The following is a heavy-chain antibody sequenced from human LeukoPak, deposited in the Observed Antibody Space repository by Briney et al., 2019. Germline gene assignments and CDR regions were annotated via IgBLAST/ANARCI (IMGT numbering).Heavy chain of an antibody. CDR2: ISYDGSNK. CDR1: GFTFSSYA. J-gene: IGHJ4*02. V-gene: IGHV3-30-3*01. Sequence: PGRSLRLSCAASGFTFSSYAMHWVRQAPGKGLEWVAVISYDGSNKYYADSVKGRFTIFRDNSKNTLYLQMNSLRAEDTAVYYCAREHSGWYEYYFDYWGQGTLVTVSS. D-gene: IGHD6-19*01. CDR3: AREHSGWYEYYFDY.